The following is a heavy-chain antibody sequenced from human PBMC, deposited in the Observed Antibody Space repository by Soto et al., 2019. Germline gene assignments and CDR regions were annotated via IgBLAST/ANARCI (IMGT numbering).Heavy chain of an antibody. Sequence: QVQLVQSGAEVKKPGASVKVSCKVSGYTLTELSMHWVRQAPGKGLEWVGGFDPEDDETIYAQNFQGRVTMIDDNSTDTAYMKLSSLRTDDTAVYYCAADSGSYYYALDVWGQGTTVTVSS. CDR3: AADSGSYYYALDV. CDR2: FDPEDDET. D-gene: IGHD2-15*01. CDR1: GYTLTELS. J-gene: IGHJ6*02. V-gene: IGHV1-24*01.